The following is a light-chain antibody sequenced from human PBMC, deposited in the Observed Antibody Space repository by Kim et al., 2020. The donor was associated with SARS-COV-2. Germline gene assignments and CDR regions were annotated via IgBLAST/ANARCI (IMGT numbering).Light chain of an antibody. J-gene: IGKJ4*01. Sequence: EIVLTQSPGTLSLSPGERATLSCRASQSVSSSNLAWYQQKPGQPPRLLMYDASSRATGIPDRFSGSGSGTDFTLTISRLEPEDFAVYYYQQYGSTPLTFGGGTKVDIK. V-gene: IGKV3-20*01. CDR2: DAS. CDR1: QSVSSSN. CDR3: QQYGSTPLT.